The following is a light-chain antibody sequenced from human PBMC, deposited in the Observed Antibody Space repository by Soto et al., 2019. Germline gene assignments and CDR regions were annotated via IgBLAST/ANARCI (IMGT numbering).Light chain of an antibody. CDR2: AAS. V-gene: IGKV3-20*01. CDR1: QSLSSAY. J-gene: IGKJ1*01. CDR3: QQYGTSPRT. Sequence: EIVLTQSPDTLSLSPGERATLSCRASQSLSSAYLVWYQQKPGQAPRLLMFAASSRATGTPDRFSGSGSGTDFTLTISRLEPEDFAVYYCQQYGTSPRTFGQGTKVE.